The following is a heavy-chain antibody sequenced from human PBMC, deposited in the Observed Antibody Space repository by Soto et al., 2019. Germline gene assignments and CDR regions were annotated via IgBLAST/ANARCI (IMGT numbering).Heavy chain of an antibody. Sequence: SETLSLTCAVSGYSISSSNWWGWIRQPPGKGLEWIGYIYYSGSTYYNPSLKSRVTMSVDTSKNQFSLKLSSVTAVDTAVYYCARFSGENSSSWYFDYWGQGTPVTVSS. CDR3: ARFSGENSSSWYFDY. J-gene: IGHJ4*02. CDR2: IYYSGST. V-gene: IGHV4-28*01. CDR1: GYSISSSNW. D-gene: IGHD6-13*01.